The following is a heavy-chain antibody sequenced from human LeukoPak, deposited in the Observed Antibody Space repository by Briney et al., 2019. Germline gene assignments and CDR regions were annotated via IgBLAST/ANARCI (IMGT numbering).Heavy chain of an antibody. CDR3: ARDDSSRDDSGGYHY. D-gene: IGHD3-22*01. CDR2: IHMSGST. CDR1: GDSINSYH. V-gene: IGHV4-4*07. Sequence: PSETLPLTCTVSGDSINSYHWSWIRQPAGKGLEWIGRIHMSGSTNYNPSLRSRVAISMDNSKNQFSLKLKSVTAADTAVYYCARDDSSRDDSGGYHYWGQGTLVTISS. J-gene: IGHJ4*02.